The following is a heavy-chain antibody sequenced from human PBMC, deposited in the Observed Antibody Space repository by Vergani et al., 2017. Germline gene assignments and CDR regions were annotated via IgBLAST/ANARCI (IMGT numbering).Heavy chain of an antibody. Sequence: EVQLVESGGGLVQSGGSLRLSCAASGFTFSNYWMSWIRQGPGKGLEWVANIKQDGSETYYVDSVKGRFTVSRDNAKNSLYLQMNDLRAEDTAVYYCASYYYYYMDVWGKGTTVTGSS. CDR2: IKQDGSET. CDR1: GFTFSNYW. J-gene: IGHJ6*03. V-gene: IGHV3-7*03. CDR3: ASYYYYYMDV.